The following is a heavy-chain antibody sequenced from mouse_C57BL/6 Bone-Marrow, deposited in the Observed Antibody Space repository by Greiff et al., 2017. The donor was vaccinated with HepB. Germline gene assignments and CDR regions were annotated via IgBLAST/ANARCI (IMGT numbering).Heavy chain of an antibody. CDR3: ASPSTMVTTGRRSHWYFDV. J-gene: IGHJ1*03. CDR1: GYTFTSYW. Sequence: QVQLQQPGAELVKPGASVKLSCKASGYTFTSYWMHWVKQRPGRGLEWIGRIDPNSGGTKYNEKFKSKATLTVDKPSSTAYMQLSSLTSEDSAVYYCASPSTMVTTGRRSHWYFDVWGTGTTVTVSS. D-gene: IGHD2-2*01. CDR2: IDPNSGGT. V-gene: IGHV1-72*01.